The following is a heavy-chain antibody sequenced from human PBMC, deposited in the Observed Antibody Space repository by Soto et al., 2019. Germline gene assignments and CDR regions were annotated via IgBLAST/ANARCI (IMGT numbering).Heavy chain of an antibody. CDR3: AREIKTTAIKYYYYGMDV. D-gene: IGHD4-4*01. J-gene: IGHJ6*02. CDR1: GFTFSSYW. CDR2: IKQDGSEK. Sequence: SGGSLRLSCAASGFTFSSYWMNWGRQAPGTGLEWVANIKQDGSEKYYVDSVKGRFTISRDNAKKSLYLQMNSLRAEDTAVYYCAREIKTTAIKYYYYGMDVWGQGTTVTVSS. V-gene: IGHV3-7*01.